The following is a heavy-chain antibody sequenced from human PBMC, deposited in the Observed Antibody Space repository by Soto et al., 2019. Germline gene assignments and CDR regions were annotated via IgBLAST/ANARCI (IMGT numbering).Heavy chain of an antibody. Sequence: GGSLRLSCAASGFTFSSYGMHWVRQAPGKGLEWVAVIWYDGSNKYYADSVKGRFTISRDNSKNTLYLQMNSLRAEDTAVYYCAREGGDSSGYILDYYYGMDVWGQGTTVTVSS. CDR2: IWYDGSNK. D-gene: IGHD3-22*01. CDR3: AREGGDSSGYILDYYYGMDV. J-gene: IGHJ6*02. V-gene: IGHV3-33*01. CDR1: GFTFSSYG.